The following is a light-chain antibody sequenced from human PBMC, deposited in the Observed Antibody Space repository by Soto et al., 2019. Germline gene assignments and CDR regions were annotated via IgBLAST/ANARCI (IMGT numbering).Light chain of an antibody. Sequence: QSVLTQPPSASGTPGQRVTMSCSGTSSNIGSNTVNWYQHLPGTAPKLLIYITNQRPSGVPDRFPGPKSGSSASLAISGLQSEDEADYYCAAWDDSLNGDVFGTGTKVTVL. V-gene: IGLV1-44*01. J-gene: IGLJ1*01. CDR2: ITN. CDR3: AAWDDSLNGDV. CDR1: SSNIGSNT.